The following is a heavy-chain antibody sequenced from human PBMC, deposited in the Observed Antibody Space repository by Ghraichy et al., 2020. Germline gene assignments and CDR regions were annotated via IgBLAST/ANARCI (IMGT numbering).Heavy chain of an antibody. V-gene: IGHV3-23*01. D-gene: IGHD3-22*01. CDR1: GFTFSSYA. Sequence: LSLTCAASGFTFSSYAMSWVRQAPGKGLEWVSAISGSGGSTYYADSVKGRFTISRDNSKNTLYLQMNSLRAEDTAVYYCAKDPLGWEVVMGFDYWGQGTLVTVSS. CDR3: AKDPLGWEVVMGFDY. J-gene: IGHJ4*02. CDR2: ISGSGGST.